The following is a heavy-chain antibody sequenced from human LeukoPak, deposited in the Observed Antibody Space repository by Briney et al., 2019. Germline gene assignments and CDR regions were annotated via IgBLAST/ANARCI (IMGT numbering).Heavy chain of an antibody. CDR2: INTNTGNP. Sequence: ASVKVSCKASGYTFTIYAMDWVRHAPGQGLEWMGLINTNTGNPTYAQGFTGRFVFSLDTSVSTAYLQISSLKAEDTAVYYCARGGKSYWFDPWGEGTLVTVSS. J-gene: IGHJ5*02. CDR1: GYTFTIYA. D-gene: IGHD3-16*01. V-gene: IGHV7-4-1*02. CDR3: ARGGKSYWFDP.